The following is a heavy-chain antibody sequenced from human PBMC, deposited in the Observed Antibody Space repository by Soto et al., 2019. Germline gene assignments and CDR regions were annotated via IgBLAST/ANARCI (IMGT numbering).Heavy chain of an antibody. CDR2: IYYSGST. D-gene: IGHD4-4*01. CDR1: GYSISSSNW. Sequence: QVQLQESGPGLVKPSDTLSLTCAVSGYSISSSNWWGWIRQPPGKGLEWIGYIYYSGSTYYNPSLRGRATMSVATPKHQFPLKLSSVPAVDTAVYYWARTPYSTPSYYYYYRAVGGKGTTAPVSS. J-gene: IGHJ6*03. V-gene: IGHV4-28*01. CDR3: ARTPYSTPSYYYYYRAV.